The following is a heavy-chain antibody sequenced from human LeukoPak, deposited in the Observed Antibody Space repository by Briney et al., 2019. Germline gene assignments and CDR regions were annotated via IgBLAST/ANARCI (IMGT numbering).Heavy chain of an antibody. CDR1: GFTFSDYY. D-gene: IGHD3-22*01. Sequence: PGGSLRLSYAASGFTFSDYYMSWIRQAPGKGLEWVSYISSSGSTIYYADSVKGRFTISRDNAKNSLYLQMNSLRAEDTAVYYCARDLDSSGYYPRWFDPWGQGTLVTVSS. CDR3: ARDLDSSGYYPRWFDP. J-gene: IGHJ5*02. V-gene: IGHV3-11*04. CDR2: ISSSGSTI.